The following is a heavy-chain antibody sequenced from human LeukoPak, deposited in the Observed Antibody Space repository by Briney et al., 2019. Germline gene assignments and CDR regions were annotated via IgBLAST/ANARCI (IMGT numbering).Heavy chain of an antibody. CDR2: IYPGDSDT. CDR1: GYSFTSYW. V-gene: IGHV5-51*01. J-gene: IGHJ5*02. Sequence: GESLKISCKGSGYSFTSYWIGWVRQMPGKGLGWMGIIYPGDSDTRYSPSFQGQVTISADKSISTAYLQWSSLKASDTAMYYCALITMVRGIWFDPWGQGTLVTVSS. CDR3: ALITMVRGIWFDP. D-gene: IGHD3-10*01.